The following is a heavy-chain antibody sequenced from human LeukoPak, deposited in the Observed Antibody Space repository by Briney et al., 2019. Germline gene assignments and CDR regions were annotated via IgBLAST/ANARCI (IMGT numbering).Heavy chain of an antibody. D-gene: IGHD3-10*01. Sequence: ASVKVSCKASGYTFTSYYMHWVRQAPGQGLEWMGIINPSGGSTSYAQKFQGRVTMTRDMSTSTVYMELSSLRSEDTAVYYCAKEGRTMVRGVGYNWFDPWGQGTLVTVSS. V-gene: IGHV1-46*01. J-gene: IGHJ5*02. CDR3: AKEGRTMVRGVGYNWFDP. CDR2: INPSGGST. CDR1: GYTFTSYY.